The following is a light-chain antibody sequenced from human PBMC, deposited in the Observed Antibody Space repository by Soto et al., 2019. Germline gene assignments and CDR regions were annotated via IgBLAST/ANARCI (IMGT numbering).Light chain of an antibody. CDR3: QQYNNWPPLT. Sequence: EIGMTQSPATLSVSPGEGATLSCRASQSVSSNLAWYQQKPGQAPRLLIYAASTRATGITARFRGSGSGTEFTLTITSLQSEDFAVYYCQQYNNWPPLTFGGGTKVEIK. J-gene: IGKJ4*01. CDR2: AAS. V-gene: IGKV3-15*01. CDR1: QSVSSN.